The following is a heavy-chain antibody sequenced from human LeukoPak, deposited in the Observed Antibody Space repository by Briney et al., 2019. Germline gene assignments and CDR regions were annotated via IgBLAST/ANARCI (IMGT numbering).Heavy chain of an antibody. V-gene: IGHV3-48*04. CDR1: GFIFRSYS. D-gene: IGHD6-13*01. J-gene: IGHJ5*02. Sequence: GGSLRLSCAASGFIFRSYSMNWVRQAPGKGLEWVAFITSSSDTISYADSVKGRFTISRDNAKNSLYLQMNSLRAEDTAVYYCARGHSSSPNWFDPWGQGTLVTVSS. CDR2: ITSSSDTI. CDR3: ARGHSSSPNWFDP.